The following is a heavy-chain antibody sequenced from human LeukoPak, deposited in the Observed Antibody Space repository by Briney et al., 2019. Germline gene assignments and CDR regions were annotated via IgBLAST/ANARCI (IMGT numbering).Heavy chain of an antibody. CDR2: IYSGGST. V-gene: IGHV3-66*02. CDR3: ARDLAPINYDFWSGYYRNAFDI. CDR1: GFTVSSNY. D-gene: IGHD3-3*01. J-gene: IGHJ3*02. Sequence: GGSLRLSCAASGFTVSSNYMSWVRQAPGKGLEWVSVIYSGGSTYYADSVKGRFTISRDKSKNTLYLQMNSLRAEDTAVYYCARDLAPINYDFWSGYYRNAFDIWGQGTMVTVSS.